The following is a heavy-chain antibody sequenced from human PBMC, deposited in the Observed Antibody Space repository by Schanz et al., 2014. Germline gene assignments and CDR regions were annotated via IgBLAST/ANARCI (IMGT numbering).Heavy chain of an antibody. CDR1: GYTFSSYG. V-gene: IGHV1-18*01. D-gene: IGHD2-15*01. J-gene: IGHJ4*02. CDR3: ATCSGGTCHAKPVLDN. CDR2: ITSFNVKT. Sequence: QVQLVQSGGEVKKPGASVKVSCKASGYTFSSYGISWVRQAPGLGLEWMGWITSFNVKTNSAQSLQGRVSLTTDTSTGTAYMELRSLRSEDTAVYYCATCSGGTCHAKPVLDNWGQGTLVTVSS.